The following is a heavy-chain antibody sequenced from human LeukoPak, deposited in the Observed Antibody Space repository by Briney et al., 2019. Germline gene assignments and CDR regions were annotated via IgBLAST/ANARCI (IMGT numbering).Heavy chain of an antibody. CDR3: ARDPDRTVVTRGGDAFDI. J-gene: IGHJ3*02. CDR2: MNPNSGNT. CDR1: GYTFTSYD. Sequence: ASAKVSCKASGYTFTSYDINWVRQATGQGLEWMGWMNPNSGNTGYAQKFQGRITITRNTSIRTAYMELNSLRSEDTAVYYCARDPDRTVVTRGGDAFDIWGQGTMVTVSS. D-gene: IGHD4-23*01. V-gene: IGHV1-8*03.